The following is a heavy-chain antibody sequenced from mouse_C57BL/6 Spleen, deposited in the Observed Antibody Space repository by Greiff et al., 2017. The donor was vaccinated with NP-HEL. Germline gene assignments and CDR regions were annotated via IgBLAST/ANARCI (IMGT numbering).Heavy chain of an antibody. J-gene: IGHJ2*01. Sequence: EVQVVESGGDLVKPGGSLKLSCAASGFTFSSYGMSWVRQTPDKRLEWVATISSGGSYTYYPDSVKGRFTISRDNAKNTLYLQMSSLKSEDTAMYYCARRSNYAYFDYWGQGTTLTVSS. CDR1: GFTFSSYG. V-gene: IGHV5-6*01. CDR2: ISSGGSYT. D-gene: IGHD2-5*01. CDR3: ARRSNYAYFDY.